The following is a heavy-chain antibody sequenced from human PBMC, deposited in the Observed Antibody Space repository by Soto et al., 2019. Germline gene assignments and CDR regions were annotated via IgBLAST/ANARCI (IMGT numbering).Heavy chain of an antibody. V-gene: IGHV3-21*01. Sequence: EVQLVESGGGLVKPGGSLRLSCAASGFTFSSYSMNWVRQAPGKGLEWVSSISSSSSYIYYADSVKGRFTISRDNAKNPLYLQMNSPKAEDTAVYYCAIDNPIASAGTARHDSFDIWGQGTMVTVSS. CDR3: AIDNPIASAGTARHDSFDI. D-gene: IGHD6-13*01. CDR1: GFTFSSYS. J-gene: IGHJ3*02. CDR2: ISSSSSYI.